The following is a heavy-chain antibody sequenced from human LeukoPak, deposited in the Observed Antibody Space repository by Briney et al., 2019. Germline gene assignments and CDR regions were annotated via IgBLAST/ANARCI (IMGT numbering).Heavy chain of an antibody. Sequence: GGSLRLSCAASGFTFDDYAMHWVRQAPGKGLEWVSGISWNSGSIGYADSVKGRFTISRDNAKNSLYLQMNSLRAEDTALYYCAKDMSVSVRAFDIWGQGTMVTVSS. V-gene: IGHV3-9*01. CDR3: AKDMSVSVRAFDI. CDR1: GFTFDDYA. CDR2: ISWNSGSI. J-gene: IGHJ3*02. D-gene: IGHD6-19*01.